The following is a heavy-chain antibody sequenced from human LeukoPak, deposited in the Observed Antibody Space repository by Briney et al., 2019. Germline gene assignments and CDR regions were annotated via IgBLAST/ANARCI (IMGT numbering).Heavy chain of an antibody. CDR3: ARGLGIAALPNWFDP. D-gene: IGHD6-6*01. CDR1: GYTFTSYD. J-gene: IGHJ5*02. Sequence: ASVKVSCKASGYTFTSYDINWVRQATGQGLEWMGWMNPNSGNTGYAQKFQGRVTITRNTSISTAYMELSSRRSEDTAVYYCARGLGIAALPNWFDPWGQGTLVTVSS. CDR2: MNPNSGNT. V-gene: IGHV1-8*03.